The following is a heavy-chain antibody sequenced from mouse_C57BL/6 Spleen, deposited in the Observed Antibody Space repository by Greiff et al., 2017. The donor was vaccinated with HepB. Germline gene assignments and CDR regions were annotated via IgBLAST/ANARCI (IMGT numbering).Heavy chain of an antibody. CDR2: ISSGSSTI. V-gene: IGHV5-17*01. CDR3: ARSHDYYAMDY. J-gene: IGHJ4*01. Sequence: EVHLVESGGGLVKPGGSLKLSCAASGFTFSDYGMHWVRQAPEKGLEWVAYISSGSSTIYYADTVKGRFTISRDNAKNTLFLQMTSLRSEDTAMYYCARSHDYYAMDYWGQGTSVTVSS. CDR1: GFTFSDYG.